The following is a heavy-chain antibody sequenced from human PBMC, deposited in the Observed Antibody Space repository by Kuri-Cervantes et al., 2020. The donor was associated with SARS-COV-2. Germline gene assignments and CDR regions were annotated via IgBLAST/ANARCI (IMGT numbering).Heavy chain of an antibody. CDR2: FDPEDGET. CDR3: ARSPGGSGGYSSSWYLY. Sequence: ASVKVSCKVSGYTLTELSMHWVRQAPGKGLEWMGGFDPEDGETIYAQKFQGRVTMTEDTSTDTAYMELSSLRSEDTAVYYCARSPGGSGGYSSSWYLYWGQGTLVTVSS. CDR1: GYTLTELS. J-gene: IGHJ4*02. D-gene: IGHD6-13*01. V-gene: IGHV1-24*01.